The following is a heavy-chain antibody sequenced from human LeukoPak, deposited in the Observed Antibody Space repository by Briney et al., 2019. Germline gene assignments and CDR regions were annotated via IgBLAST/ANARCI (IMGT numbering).Heavy chain of an antibody. D-gene: IGHD4-17*01. V-gene: IGHV4-59*01. CDR2: IYYSGST. J-gene: IGHJ4*02. Sequence: SETLSLTCTVSGGSISSYYWSWIRQPPGKGLEWIGYIYYSGSTNYNPSLKSRVTISVDTSKNQFSLKLSSVTAADTAVYYCARGYGDFLWYFDYWGQGTLVTVSS. CDR3: ARGYGDFLWYFDY. CDR1: GGSISSYY.